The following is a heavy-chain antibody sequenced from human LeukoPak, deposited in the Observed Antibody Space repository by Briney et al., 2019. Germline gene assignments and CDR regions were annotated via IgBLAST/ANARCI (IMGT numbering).Heavy chain of an antibody. J-gene: IGHJ4*02. V-gene: IGHV3-7*01. CDR1: GFIFSSYW. Sequence: GGSLRLSCAASGFIFSSYWMSWVRQAPGKGLEWVANIKQDGSEKYYVDSAKGRYTIYRDNAKNSLYLQMNSLRAENTAVYYCARAGYCSSTSCYAPNDYWGQGTLVTVSS. CDR3: ARAGYCSSTSCYAPNDY. CDR2: IKQDGSEK. D-gene: IGHD2-2*01.